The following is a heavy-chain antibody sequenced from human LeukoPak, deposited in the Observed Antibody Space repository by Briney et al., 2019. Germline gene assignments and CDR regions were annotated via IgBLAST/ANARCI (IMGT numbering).Heavy chain of an antibody. CDR1: GGTFSSYA. J-gene: IGHJ3*02. CDR2: IIPILGIA. D-gene: IGHD4-17*01. V-gene: IGHV1-69*04. Sequence: ASVKVSCKASGGTFSSYAISWVRQAPGQGLEWMGRIIPILGIANYAQKFQGRVTITADKSMSTAYMELNSLRAEDTAVYYCARDNDYGDYLPTAAFDIWGQGTMVTVSS. CDR3: ARDNDYGDYLPTAAFDI.